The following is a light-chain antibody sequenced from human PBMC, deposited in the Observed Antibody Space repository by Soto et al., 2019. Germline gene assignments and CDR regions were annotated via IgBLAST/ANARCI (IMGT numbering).Light chain of an antibody. V-gene: IGLV2-14*01. J-gene: IGLJ1*01. Sequence: QSALTQPASVSGSPGQSITISCTGTSSDVGGYDYVSWYQQHPGKVPKLMIYDVTNRPSGVSNRFSGSKSGNTASLTISGLQAEDEASYYCSSYTSSTSYVFGTGTKVTVL. CDR3: SSYTSSTSYV. CDR1: SSDVGGYDY. CDR2: DVT.